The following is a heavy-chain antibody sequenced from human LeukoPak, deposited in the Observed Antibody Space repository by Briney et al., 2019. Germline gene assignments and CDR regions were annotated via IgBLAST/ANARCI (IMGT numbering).Heavy chain of an antibody. J-gene: IGHJ4*02. CDR1: GYTFTAYY. CDR3: ARDGVSTTPDFDY. CDR2: IYPNSGAT. Sequence: ASVKVSCKTSGYTFTAYYMYWLRQAPGRGLECMGWIYPNSGATGYAQNFQGRVTMTRDTSVSTIYMELSRLRSDDTAVYYCARDGVSTTPDFDYWGQGTLVTVSS. V-gene: IGHV1-2*02. D-gene: IGHD2-8*01.